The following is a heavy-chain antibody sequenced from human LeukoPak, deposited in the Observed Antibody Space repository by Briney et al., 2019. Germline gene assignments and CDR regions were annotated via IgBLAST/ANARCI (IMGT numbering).Heavy chain of an antibody. CDR1: GDSISSYY. CDR3: ARDREAVANWGYDWFDP. Sequence: SETLSLTCTVSGDSISSYYWSWIRQPAGKGLEWIGRIYTSGSTNYNPSLKSRVTMSVDTSKNQFSLKLSSVTAADTAVYYCARDREAVANWGYDWFDPWGQGTLVTVSS. J-gene: IGHJ5*02. D-gene: IGHD7-27*01. CDR2: IYTSGST. V-gene: IGHV4-4*07.